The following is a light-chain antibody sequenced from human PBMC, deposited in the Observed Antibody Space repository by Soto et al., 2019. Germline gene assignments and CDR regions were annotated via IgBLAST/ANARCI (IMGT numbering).Light chain of an antibody. CDR1: SSDVGGYNY. J-gene: IGLJ2*01. CDR2: EVS. Sequence: QSDLTQPASVSRSPGQAITISCTGTSSDVGGYNYVSWYQQHPGKAPKLMIYEVSNRPSGVSNRFSGSKSGNTASLTISGLQAEDEADYYCSSYTSSSTVVFGGGTKVTVL. CDR3: SSYTSSSTVV. V-gene: IGLV2-14*01.